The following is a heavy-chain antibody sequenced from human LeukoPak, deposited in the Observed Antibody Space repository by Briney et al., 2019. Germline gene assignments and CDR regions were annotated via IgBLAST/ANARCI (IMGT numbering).Heavy chain of an antibody. CDR3: AKSSSGYYTDAFHV. J-gene: IGHJ3*01. CDR1: GFTFNNYA. CDR2: FSVDGGST. D-gene: IGHD3-22*01. Sequence: GGFLRLSCAASGFTFNNYAMSWVRQAAGKGLEWVSGFSVDGGSTFYADSVRGRFTFSRDNSKNTLYLQMNSLRAEDTAVYYCAKSSSGYYTDAFHVWGQGTRVTVS. V-gene: IGHV3-23*01.